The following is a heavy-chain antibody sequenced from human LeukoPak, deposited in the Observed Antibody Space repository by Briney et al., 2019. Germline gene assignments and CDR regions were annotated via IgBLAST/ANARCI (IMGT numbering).Heavy chain of an antibody. CDR1: GGSISSYY. V-gene: IGHV4-59*01. J-gene: IGHJ6*02. CDR2: IYYSGST. Sequence: SETLSLTCTVSGGSISSYYWSWIRQPPGKGLEWIGYIYYSGSTNYNPSLKSRVTISVDTSKNQFSLKLSSVTAAGTAVYYCARAGHYDFWSGYYSKYYYYGMDVWGQGTTVTVSS. D-gene: IGHD3-3*01. CDR3: ARAGHYDFWSGYYSKYYYYGMDV.